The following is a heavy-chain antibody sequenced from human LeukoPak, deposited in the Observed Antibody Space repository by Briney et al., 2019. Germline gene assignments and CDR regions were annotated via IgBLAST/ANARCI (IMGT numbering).Heavy chain of an antibody. CDR2: ISYDGSNK. CDR1: GFTFSSYA. CDR3: AREGLYGGNSPAKDY. J-gene: IGHJ4*02. V-gene: IGHV3-30-3*01. Sequence: GGSLRLSCVASGFTFSSYAMHWVRQAPGKGLEWVAVISYDGSNKYYADSVKGRFTISRDNSKNTLYLQMNSLRAEDTAVYYCAREGLYGGNSPAKDYWGQGTLVTVSS. D-gene: IGHD4-23*01.